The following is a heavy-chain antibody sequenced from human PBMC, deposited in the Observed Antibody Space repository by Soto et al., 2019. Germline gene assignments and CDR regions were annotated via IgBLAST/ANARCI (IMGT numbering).Heavy chain of an antibody. D-gene: IGHD3-22*01. J-gene: IGHJ6*02. CDR2: ISYDGSNK. CDR1: GFTFSSYG. CDR3: AKRDDSSGYYTLPYYYGMHV. V-gene: IGHV3-30*18. Sequence: GGSLRLSYAASGFTFSSYGMHWVRQAPGKGLEWVAVISYDGSNKYYADSVKGRFTISRDNSKNTLYLQMNSLRAEDTAVYYCAKRDDSSGYYTLPYYYGMHVWGQGTTVTVSS.